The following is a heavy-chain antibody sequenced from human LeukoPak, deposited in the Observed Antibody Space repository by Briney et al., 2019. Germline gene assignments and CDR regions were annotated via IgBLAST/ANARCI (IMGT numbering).Heavy chain of an antibody. J-gene: IGHJ5*02. Sequence: SETLSPTCAVYGGSFSGYYWSWIRQPPGKGLEWIGEINHSGSTNYNPSLKSRVTISVDTSKNQFSLKLSSVTAADTAVYYCARGPSDYGDYSGWFDPWGQGTLVTVSS. CDR3: ARGPSDYGDYSGWFDP. CDR1: GGSFSGYY. D-gene: IGHD4-17*01. CDR2: INHSGST. V-gene: IGHV4-34*01.